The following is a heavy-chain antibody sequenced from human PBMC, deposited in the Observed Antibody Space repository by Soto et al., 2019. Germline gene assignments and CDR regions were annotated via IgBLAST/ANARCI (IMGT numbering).Heavy chain of an antibody. Sequence: GGSLRLSCAASGFTFSSSAMSWVRQAPGKGLEWVSAISGSGGSTYYADSVKGRFTISRDNSKNTLYLQMNSLRAEDTAVYYCAKRAPGRAMVRADNSIDYWGQGTLVTVSS. V-gene: IGHV3-23*01. CDR2: ISGSGGST. CDR3: AKRAPGRAMVRADNSIDY. CDR1: GFTFSSSA. J-gene: IGHJ4*02. D-gene: IGHD3-10*01.